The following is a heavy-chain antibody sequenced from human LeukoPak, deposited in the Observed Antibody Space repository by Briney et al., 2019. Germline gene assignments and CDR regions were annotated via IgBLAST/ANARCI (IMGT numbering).Heavy chain of an antibody. V-gene: IGHV3-7*01. J-gene: IGHJ4*02. CDR1: GSTFSSYW. Sequence: PGGSLRLSCAASGSTFSSYWMCWVRQAPGKGLEWVANIKQDGSEKYYVDSVKGRFTISRDNAKNSLYLQMNSLRAEDTAVYYCARDWRLRGSLDYWGQGTLVTVSS. CDR3: ARDWRLRGSLDY. CDR2: IKQDGSEK. D-gene: IGHD4-23*01.